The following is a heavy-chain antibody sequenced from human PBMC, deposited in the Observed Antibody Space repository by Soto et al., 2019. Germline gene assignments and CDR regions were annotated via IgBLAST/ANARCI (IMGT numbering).Heavy chain of an antibody. CDR1: GFTFSSYG. CDR3: ARDKAAAGKGEFDY. CDR2: MWYDGSNK. Sequence: QVQLVESGGGVVQPGRSLRLSCAASGFTFSSYGMHWVRQAPGTGLEWVGGMWYDGSNKYYADSVKGRFTISRDNSKNPRYLQMNSLRAEDTAVYYCARDKAAAGKGEFDYWGQGTLVTVSS. J-gene: IGHJ4*02. D-gene: IGHD6-13*01. V-gene: IGHV3-33*01.